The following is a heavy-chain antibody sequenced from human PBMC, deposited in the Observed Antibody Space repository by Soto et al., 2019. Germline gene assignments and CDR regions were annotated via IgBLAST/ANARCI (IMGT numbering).Heavy chain of an antibody. CDR1: GFTFSSYW. Sequence: PGGSLRLSCAASGFTFSSYWMSWVRQAPGKGLEWVANIKQDGSEKYYVDSVRGRFTISRDNAKNSLYLQMNSLRAEDTAVYYCARVIVPAAIFATTYFDYWGQGALVTVSS. CDR2: IKQDGSEK. D-gene: IGHD2-2*01. CDR3: ARVIVPAAIFATTYFDY. J-gene: IGHJ4*02. V-gene: IGHV3-7*03.